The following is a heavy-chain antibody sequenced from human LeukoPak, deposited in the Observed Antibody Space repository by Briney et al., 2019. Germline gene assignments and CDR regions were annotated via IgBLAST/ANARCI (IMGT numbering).Heavy chain of an antibody. V-gene: IGHV1-69*04. CDR1: GGTFSSYA. Sequence: GASVKVSCKASGGTFSSYAISWVRQAPGQGLEWMGRIIPILGIANYAQKFQGRVTITVDKSTSTAYMELSSLRSEDTAVYYCARVRGSYYSTDYWGQGTLVTVSS. J-gene: IGHJ4*02. CDR3: ARVRGSYYSTDY. CDR2: IIPILGIA. D-gene: IGHD1-26*01.